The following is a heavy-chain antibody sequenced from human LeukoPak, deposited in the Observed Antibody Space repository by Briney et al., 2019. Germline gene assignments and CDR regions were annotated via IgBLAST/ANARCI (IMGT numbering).Heavy chain of an antibody. V-gene: IGHV3-30*02. D-gene: IGHD5-18*01. Sequence: GGSLRLSCAASGFTLSTYDMQWVRQAPGKGLEWVAFIRYDASSEYYTDSVKGRFTIPRDNSKNTLYLQMNTLRTEDTAVYYCAALRLAMGDEYWGQGTLVTVSS. CDR1: GFTLSTYD. CDR2: IRYDASSE. J-gene: IGHJ4*02. CDR3: AALRLAMGDEY.